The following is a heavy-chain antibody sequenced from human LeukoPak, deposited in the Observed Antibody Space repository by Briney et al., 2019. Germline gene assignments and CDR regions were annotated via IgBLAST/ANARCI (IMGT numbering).Heavy chain of an antibody. CDR1: GGIFRIYA. J-gene: IGHJ4*02. CDR2: IIAMLGIA. CDR3: AIYLPPYFFDY. D-gene: IGHD3-9*01. Sequence: SVRVSCKDSGGIFRIYAISRVRQAPGQGVGWMGRIIAMLGIANYAQKLQGGVTITADKNQSTAYMDLSSLRSEDTAVYYCAIYLPPYFFDYWGQGTLVTVSS. V-gene: IGHV1-69*04.